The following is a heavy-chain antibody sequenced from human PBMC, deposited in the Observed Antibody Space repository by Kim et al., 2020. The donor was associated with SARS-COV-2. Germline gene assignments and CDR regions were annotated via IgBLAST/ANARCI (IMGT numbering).Heavy chain of an antibody. J-gene: IGHJ5*02. Sequence: GGSLRLSCAASGFTFTTYTMNWIRQIPGKGLEWVSSVSPGSEHTYHAESVKGRFSTSRDNTKSSLYLQMTGLRVEDTAVYYCVRDGSGQAGYGSAWGQGTLVSVSP. CDR3: VRDGSGQAGYGSA. V-gene: IGHV3-21*01. D-gene: IGHD3-10*01. CDR1: GFTFTTYT. CDR2: VSPGSEHT.